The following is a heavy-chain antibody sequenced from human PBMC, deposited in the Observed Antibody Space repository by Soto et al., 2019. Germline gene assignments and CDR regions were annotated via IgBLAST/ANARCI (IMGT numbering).Heavy chain of an antibody. Sequence: SVTLPLSCAVYGGTFSNNYWSWIRQPPGKGLEWIGEINHSGSTSYNPSLKSRVTISADTSKNQFSLKLSSVTAADTAVYYCARAKRGYTYGSPAQYWGQGSLVTVSS. D-gene: IGHD5-18*01. CDR2: INHSGST. J-gene: IGHJ4*02. V-gene: IGHV4-34*01. CDR3: ARAKRGYTYGSPAQY. CDR1: GGTFSNNY.